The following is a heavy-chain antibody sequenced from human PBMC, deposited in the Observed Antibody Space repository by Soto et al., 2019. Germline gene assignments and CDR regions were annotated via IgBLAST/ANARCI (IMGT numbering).Heavy chain of an antibody. CDR3: ARDKQWLVRGYYYGMDV. CDR1: GYTFTSYG. D-gene: IGHD6-19*01. J-gene: IGHJ6*02. V-gene: IGHV1-18*01. CDR2: ISAYNGNT. Sequence: GASVKVSCKASGYTFTSYGISWVRQAPGQGLEWMGWISAYNGNTNYAQKLQGRVTMTTDTSTSTAYMELRSLRSDDTAVYYCARDKQWLVRGYYYGMDVWGQGTTVTVSS.